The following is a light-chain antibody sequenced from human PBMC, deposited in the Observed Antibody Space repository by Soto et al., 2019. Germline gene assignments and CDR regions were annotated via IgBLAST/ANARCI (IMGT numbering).Light chain of an antibody. J-gene: IGLJ1*01. Sequence: QSALTQPASVSGSPGQSITISCTGTGSDIGSYNLVSWYQQPPGTAPKLIIYEVTNRPSGVSSRFSGSKSGNTASLTIAGLQAEDDAYYYCCYYDSTSAYEVFGTGTKLTVL. CDR1: GSDIGSYNL. CDR2: EVT. V-gene: IGLV2-23*02. CDR3: CYYDSTSAYEV.